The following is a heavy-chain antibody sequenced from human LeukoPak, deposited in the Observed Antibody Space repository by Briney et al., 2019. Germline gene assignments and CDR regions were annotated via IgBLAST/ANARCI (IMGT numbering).Heavy chain of an antibody. J-gene: IGHJ4*02. Sequence: SETLSLTCAVSGYSISSGYYWGWIRQPPGKGLEWIGSIYHSGSTYYNPSLKSRVTISVDTSKNQFSLKLSSVTAADTAVYYCARADHFGSGYFDYWGRGTLVTVSS. D-gene: IGHD3-3*02. V-gene: IGHV4-38-2*01. CDR2: IYHSGST. CDR1: GYSISSGYY. CDR3: ARADHFGSGYFDY.